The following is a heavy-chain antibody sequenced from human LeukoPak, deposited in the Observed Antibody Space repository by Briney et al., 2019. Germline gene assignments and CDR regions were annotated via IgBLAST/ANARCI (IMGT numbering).Heavy chain of an antibody. CDR3: ARVSYYYDSSGYRLDAFDI. CDR2: IYYSGST. Sequence: SETLSLTCTVSGGSISSGDYYWSWIRQPPGQGLEWIGYIYYSGSTYYNPSLKSRVTISVDTSKNQFSLKLSSVTAADTAVYYCARVSYYYDSSGYRLDAFDIWGQGTMVTVSS. J-gene: IGHJ3*02. CDR1: GGSISSGDYY. D-gene: IGHD3-22*01. V-gene: IGHV4-30-4*01.